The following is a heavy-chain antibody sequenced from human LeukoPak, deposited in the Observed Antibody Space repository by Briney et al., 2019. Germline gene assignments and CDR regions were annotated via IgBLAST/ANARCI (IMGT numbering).Heavy chain of an antibody. CDR3: ARDQYSGSYFPY. J-gene: IGHJ4*02. V-gene: IGHV4-34*01. Sequence: PSETLSLTCAVYGGSFSGYYWSWIRQPPGKGLEWIGEINHSGSTNYNPSLKSRVTISVDTSKNQFSPKLSSVTAADTAVYYCARDQYSGSYFPYWGQGTLVTVSS. CDR1: GGSFSGYY. CDR2: INHSGST. D-gene: IGHD1-26*01.